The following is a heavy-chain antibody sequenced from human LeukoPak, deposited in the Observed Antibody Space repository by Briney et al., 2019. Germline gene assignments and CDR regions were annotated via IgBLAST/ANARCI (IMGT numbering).Heavy chain of an antibody. CDR1: GITLSNYA. V-gene: IGHV3-23*01. J-gene: IGHJ4*02. Sequence: GGSLRLSCVVSGITLSNYAMSWVRQAPGKGLEWVSGISESGGSTKYADSVKGRFTISGDNSLNTVYLQMNSLRAEDTAVYFCAKRGIVIRGVLIIGFHKEAYYFDYWGQGILVTVSS. CDR3: AKRGIVIRGVLIIGFHKEAYYFDY. D-gene: IGHD3-10*01. CDR2: ISESGGST.